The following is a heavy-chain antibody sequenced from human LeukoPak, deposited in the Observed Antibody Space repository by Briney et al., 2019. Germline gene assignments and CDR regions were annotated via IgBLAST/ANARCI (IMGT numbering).Heavy chain of an antibody. V-gene: IGHV1-18*01. CDR3: AAESRYYGDYVEDAFDI. Sequence: ASVKVSCKASGYTFTSYGISWVRQAPGQGLEWMGWISAYNGNTNYAQKLQGRVTMTTDTSTSTAYMELRSLRSDDTAVYYCAAESRYYGDYVEDAFDIWGQGTMVTVSS. CDR2: ISAYNGNT. CDR1: GYTFTSYG. D-gene: IGHD4-17*01. J-gene: IGHJ3*02.